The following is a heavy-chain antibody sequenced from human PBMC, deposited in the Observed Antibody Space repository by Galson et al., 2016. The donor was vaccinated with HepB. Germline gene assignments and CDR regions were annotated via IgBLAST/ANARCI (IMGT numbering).Heavy chain of an antibody. CDR2: INHSGST. Sequence: LSLTCAASDGSFNYYFWSWVRQPPGKGLEWIGEINHSGSTNYNPSLKSRVTISVDTSKRQISLKVISVTAADKAVYYCARGATVTSQYDAFDIWGQGTMVTVSS. CDR3: ARGATVTSQYDAFDI. D-gene: IGHD4-17*01. J-gene: IGHJ3*02. V-gene: IGHV4-34*01. CDR1: DGSFNYYF.